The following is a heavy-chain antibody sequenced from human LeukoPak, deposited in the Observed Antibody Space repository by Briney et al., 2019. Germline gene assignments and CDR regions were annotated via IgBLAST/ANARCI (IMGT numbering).Heavy chain of an antibody. Sequence: GGSLRLSCAASGFTFSSYWMNWARQAPGKGLEWVSYISSSSSTIYYADSVKGRFTISRDNAKNSLYLQMNSLRAEDTAVYYCARSGSYYSADAFDIWGQGTMVTVSS. CDR2: ISSSSSTI. D-gene: IGHD1-26*01. CDR3: ARSGSYYSADAFDI. CDR1: GFTFSSYW. V-gene: IGHV3-48*01. J-gene: IGHJ3*02.